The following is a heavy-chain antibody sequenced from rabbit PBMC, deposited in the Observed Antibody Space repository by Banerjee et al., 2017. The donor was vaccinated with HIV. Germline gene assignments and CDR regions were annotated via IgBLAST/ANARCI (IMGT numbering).Heavy chain of an antibody. Sequence: QEQLEESGGDLVKPEGSLTLTCTASGFSFSSSYWICWVRQAPGKGLEWIGCIYTGSGSTCYASWAKGRFTISKTSSTTLTLQMTSLTAADTATYFCARNLGDWRNLWGQGTLVTVS. V-gene: IGHV1S45*01. CDR1: GFSFSSSYW. J-gene: IGHJ4*01. CDR3: ARNLGDWRNL. CDR2: IYTGSGST. D-gene: IGHD5-1*01.